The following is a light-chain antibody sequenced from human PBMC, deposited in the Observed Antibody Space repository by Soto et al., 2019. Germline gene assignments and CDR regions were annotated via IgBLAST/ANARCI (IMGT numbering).Light chain of an antibody. J-gene: IGKJ5*01. Sequence: DIQMTQSPSSLSASVGDRVTITCRASQSINTYLHWYQQKAGKAPKLLISTAYNLQSGVPSRFSASGSGTDFTLTITSLQPEDFATYYCKQSFSTPITFGQGTRLEIK. CDR1: QSINTY. CDR3: KQSFSTPIT. V-gene: IGKV1-39*01. CDR2: TAY.